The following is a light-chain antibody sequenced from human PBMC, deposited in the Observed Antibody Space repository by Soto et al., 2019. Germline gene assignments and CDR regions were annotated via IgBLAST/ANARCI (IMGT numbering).Light chain of an antibody. J-gene: IGKJ2*01. CDR2: AAS. V-gene: IGKV1-39*01. CDR1: QSLSSS. CDR3: QQSYSTPYT. Sequence: DTQMTQSPSSLSASVGDRITITCRASQSLSSSLNWYQQKPGKAPKLLIYAASNLQSGVPSRFSGSGSGTDFTLTISSLQPEDFATYYCQQSYSTPYTFAQGT.